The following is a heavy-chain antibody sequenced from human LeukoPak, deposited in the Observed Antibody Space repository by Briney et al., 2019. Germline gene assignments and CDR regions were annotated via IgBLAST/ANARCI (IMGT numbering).Heavy chain of an antibody. Sequence: ASVKVSCKASGYTFTGYYMHWVRPAPGQGLEWMGWINPNSDGTNYAQKFQGRVTMTRDTSISTAYMELSRLRSDDTAVYYCASHHPSSSWPQDLDYWGQGTLVTDTS. J-gene: IGHJ4*02. CDR2: INPNSDGT. D-gene: IGHD6-13*01. CDR3: ASHHPSSSWPQDLDY. CDR1: GYTFTGYY. V-gene: IGHV1-2*02.